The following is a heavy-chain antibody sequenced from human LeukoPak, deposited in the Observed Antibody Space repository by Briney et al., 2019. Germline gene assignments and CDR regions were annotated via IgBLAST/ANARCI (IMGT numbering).Heavy chain of an antibody. V-gene: IGHV3-11*01. CDR3: AREGYSGSYFEY. D-gene: IGHD1-26*01. CDR1: GFTFSDYY. CDR2: IDTGSSV. Sequence: GGSLRLSCVASGFTFSDYYMTWIRQAPGKGLEWLSYIDTGSSVYYADSVKGRLTVSRDNAKSSLYLQLNSLRAEDTAVYYCAREGYSGSYFEYWGQGTLVTVSS. J-gene: IGHJ4*02.